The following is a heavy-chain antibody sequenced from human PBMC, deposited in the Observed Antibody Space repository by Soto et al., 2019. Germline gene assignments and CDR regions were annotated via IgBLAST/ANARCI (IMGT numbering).Heavy chain of an antibody. J-gene: IGHJ4*02. CDR2: ISGSGGST. CDR1: GFTFSSYA. V-gene: IGHV3-23*01. Sequence: EVQLLESGGGLVQPGGSLRLSCAASGFTFSSYAMSWVRQALGKGLEWVSAISGSGGSTYYADSVKGRFTISRDNSKNTLYLQMNSLRAEDTAVYYCANAASVLTGYYLPWNYWGQGTLVTVSS. D-gene: IGHD3-9*01. CDR3: ANAASVLTGYYLPWNY.